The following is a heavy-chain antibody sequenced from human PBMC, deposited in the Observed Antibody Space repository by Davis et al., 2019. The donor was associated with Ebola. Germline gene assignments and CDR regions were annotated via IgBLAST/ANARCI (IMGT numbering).Heavy chain of an antibody. CDR3: ARDHQWLAKTLVAKAPKSGMDV. CDR2: INPNSGGT. CDR1: GYTFTSYG. V-gene: IGHV1-2*02. D-gene: IGHD6-19*01. Sequence: ASVKVSCKASGYTFTSYGINWVRQAPGQGLEWMGWINPNSGGTNYAQKFQGRVTMTRDTSISTAYMELSRLTSDDTAVYYCARDHQWLAKTLVAKAPKSGMDVWGQGTTVTVSS. J-gene: IGHJ6*02.